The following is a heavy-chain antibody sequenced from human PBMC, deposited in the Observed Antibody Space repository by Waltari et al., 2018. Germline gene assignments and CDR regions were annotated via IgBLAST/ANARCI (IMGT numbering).Heavy chain of an antibody. V-gene: IGHV3-23*03. CDR2: IYSGGST. Sequence: EVQLLESGGGLVQPGGSLRLSCAASGFTFSSYAMSWVRQAPGKGLEWVSVIYSGGSTYYADAVKGRFTISRDNSKNTLYLQMNSLRAEDTAVYYCAKEAEEVKWGQGTLVTVSS. J-gene: IGHJ4*02. CDR1: GFTFSSYA. CDR3: AKEAEEVK. D-gene: IGHD3-22*01.